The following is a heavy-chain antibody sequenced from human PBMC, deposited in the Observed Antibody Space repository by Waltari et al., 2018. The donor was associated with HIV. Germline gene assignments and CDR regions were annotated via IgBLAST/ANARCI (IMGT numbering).Heavy chain of an antibody. CDR1: GGSISSSSYY. V-gene: IGHV4-39*01. CDR3: ARHSLTYYYDSSGYSVAFDY. Sequence: QLQLQESGPGLVKPSETLSLTCTVSGGSISSSSYYWGWTRQPPGKGLEWIGSIYYSGSTYYNPSLKSRVTISVDTSKNQFSLKLSSVTAADTAVYYCARHSLTYYYDSSGYSVAFDYWGQGTLVTVSS. CDR2: IYYSGST. D-gene: IGHD3-22*01. J-gene: IGHJ4*02.